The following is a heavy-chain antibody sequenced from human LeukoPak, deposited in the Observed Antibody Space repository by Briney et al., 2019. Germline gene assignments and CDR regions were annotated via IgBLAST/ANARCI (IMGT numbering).Heavy chain of an antibody. V-gene: IGHV1-2*02. Sequence: ASVKVSCKASGYTLTDSYMHWVRQAPGQGLEWLAWINPNSGDTNYAQKFQGRVTMTRDTSISTAYMELSRLRSDDTAVYYCARDPFYGDYDFDYWGQGTLVTVSS. CDR3: ARDPFYGDYDFDY. J-gene: IGHJ4*02. CDR2: INPNSGDT. CDR1: GYTLTDSY. D-gene: IGHD3-3*01.